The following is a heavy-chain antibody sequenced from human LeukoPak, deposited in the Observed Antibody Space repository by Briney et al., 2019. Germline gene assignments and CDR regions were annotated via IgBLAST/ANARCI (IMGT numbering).Heavy chain of an antibody. Sequence: QSGGSLRLSCAASGFTFSSYCMHWVRQAPGKGLEWVAVIWYDGSNKYYADSVKGRFTISRDNSKNTLYLQMNSLRAEDTAVYYCAKGAPYDSSGYPPHFDYWGQGTLVTVSS. D-gene: IGHD3-22*01. J-gene: IGHJ4*02. CDR3: AKGAPYDSSGYPPHFDY. CDR2: IWYDGSNK. CDR1: GFTFSSYC. V-gene: IGHV3-33*06.